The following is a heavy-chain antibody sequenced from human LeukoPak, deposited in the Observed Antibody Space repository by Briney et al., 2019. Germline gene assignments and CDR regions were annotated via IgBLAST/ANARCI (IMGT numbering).Heavy chain of an antibody. CDR3: AKDIGSGSFPID. J-gene: IGHJ4*02. CDR2: ISGDGGST. D-gene: IGHD1-26*01. V-gene: IGHV3-43*02. Sequence: GGSLRLSCAASGFTFDDYAMHWVRQAPGKGLEWVSLISGDGGSTYYADSVKGRFTISRDNSKNSLYLQMNSLRTEDAALYYCAKDIGSGSFPIDWGQGTLVTVSS. CDR1: GFTFDDYA.